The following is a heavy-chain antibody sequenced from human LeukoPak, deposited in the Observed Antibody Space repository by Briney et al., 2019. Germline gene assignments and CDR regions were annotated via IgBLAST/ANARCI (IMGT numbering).Heavy chain of an antibody. V-gene: IGHV4/OR15-8*02. CDR2: MSLGGQT. J-gene: IGHJ4*02. CDR3: SRESGAFCPFGY. CDR1: GGSIRSTNW. D-gene: IGHD1-26*01. Sequence: PSETLSLTCGVSGGSIRSTNWWSWVRQPPGQGLGWIGEMSLGGQTNFNASVKGRVTMSIDDSRNPLSLPLTSVTAADTAIYYCSRESGAFCPFGYWGQGTLLIVPP.